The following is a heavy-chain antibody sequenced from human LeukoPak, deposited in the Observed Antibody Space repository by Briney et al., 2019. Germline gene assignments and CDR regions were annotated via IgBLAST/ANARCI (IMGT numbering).Heavy chain of an antibody. V-gene: IGHV3-30*02. CDR1: GFTFSSYV. CDR3: AKVFHGSGSYYNFFDY. CDR2: IRYDGSNK. Sequence: KPGGSLRLSCAASGFTFSSYVMHWVRQAPGKGLEWVAFIRYDGSNKYYADSVKGRFTISRDNSKNTLYLQMNSLRAEDTAVYYCAKVFHGSGSYYNFFDYWGQGTLVTVSS. J-gene: IGHJ4*02. D-gene: IGHD3-10*01.